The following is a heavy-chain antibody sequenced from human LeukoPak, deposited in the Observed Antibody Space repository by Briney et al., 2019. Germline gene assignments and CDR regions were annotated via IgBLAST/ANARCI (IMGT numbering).Heavy chain of an antibody. D-gene: IGHD6-19*01. Sequence: SETLSLTCAISGGSISSSNWWSWVRQPPGKGLEWIGSIYYSGTTYYNPSLKSRVTISIDTSKNQFSLKLSSVTAADTAVYYCARQVAAHDYWGQGTLVTVSS. CDR3: ARQVAAHDY. CDR1: GGSISSSNW. J-gene: IGHJ4*02. CDR2: IYYSGTT. V-gene: IGHV4-39*01.